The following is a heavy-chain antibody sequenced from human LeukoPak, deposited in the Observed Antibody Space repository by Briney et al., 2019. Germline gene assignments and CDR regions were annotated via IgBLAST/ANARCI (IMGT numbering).Heavy chain of an antibody. V-gene: IGHV3-7*01. CDR2: IKQDGSEK. Sequence: GGSLRLSCAASGFTFSSYWMSWVRRAPGKGLEWVANIKQDGSEKYYVDSVKGRFTISRDNAKNSLYLQMNSLRAEDTAVYYCARDDSSGNDAFDIWGQGTMVTVSS. CDR3: ARDDSSGNDAFDI. J-gene: IGHJ3*02. CDR1: GFTFSSYW. D-gene: IGHD3-22*01.